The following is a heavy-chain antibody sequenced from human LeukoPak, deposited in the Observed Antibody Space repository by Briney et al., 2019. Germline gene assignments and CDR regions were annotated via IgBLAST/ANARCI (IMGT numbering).Heavy chain of an antibody. V-gene: IGHV3-23*01. CDR3: AKIVGALPSPVGYFDY. CDR1: GFTFSSYA. D-gene: IGHD1-26*01. J-gene: IGHJ4*02. Sequence: GGSLRLSCAASGFTFSSYAMSWVRQAPGKGLEWVSAISGSGGSTYYADSVKGRFTISRDNSKNTLYLQMNSLRAEDTAVYYCAKIVGALPSPVGYFDYWGQGTLVTVSS. CDR2: ISGSGGST.